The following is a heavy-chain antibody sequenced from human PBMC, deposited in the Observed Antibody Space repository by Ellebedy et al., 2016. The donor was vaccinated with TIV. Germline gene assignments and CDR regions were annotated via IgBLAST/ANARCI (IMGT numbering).Heavy chain of an antibody. J-gene: IGHJ4*02. Sequence: GESLKISXIASGFPFSTFDMSWVRQAPGKGLEWVSFMSGRDDVTVYADSVRGRFIISRDNSRNMLFLTLNSLRAEDTAVYYCVKGGWLDYWGQGDLVTVSS. D-gene: IGHD6-19*01. CDR1: GFPFSTFD. CDR3: VKGGWLDY. CDR2: MSGRDDVT. V-gene: IGHV3-23*01.